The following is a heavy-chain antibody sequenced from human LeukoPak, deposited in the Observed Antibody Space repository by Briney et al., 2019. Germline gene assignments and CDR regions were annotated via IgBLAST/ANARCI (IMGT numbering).Heavy chain of an antibody. V-gene: IGHV4-59*01. CDR3: ARFGSYYLLDY. D-gene: IGHD1-26*01. CDR2: IYYSGST. Sequence: SETLSLTCTVSGGSISSYYWSWIRQPPGKGLEWIGYIYYSGSTNYNPSLKSRVTISVDTSKNQFSLKLSSVTAADTAVYNCARFGSYYLLDYWGQGTLVTVSS. J-gene: IGHJ4*02. CDR1: GGSISSYY.